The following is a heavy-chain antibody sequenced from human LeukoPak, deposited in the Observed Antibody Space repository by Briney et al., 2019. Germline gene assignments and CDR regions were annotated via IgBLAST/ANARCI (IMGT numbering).Heavy chain of an antibody. D-gene: IGHD6-6*01. CDR1: GGSISSSNW. Sequence: PSGTLSLTCAVSGGSISSSNWWSWVRQPPGKGLEWIGEIYHSGSTNYNPSLKSRVTISVDKSKNQFSLKLSSVTAADTAVYYCATHSSSSLRSGVQHWGQGTLVTVSS. CDR2: IYHSGST. J-gene: IGHJ1*01. CDR3: ATHSSSSLRSGVQH. V-gene: IGHV4-4*02.